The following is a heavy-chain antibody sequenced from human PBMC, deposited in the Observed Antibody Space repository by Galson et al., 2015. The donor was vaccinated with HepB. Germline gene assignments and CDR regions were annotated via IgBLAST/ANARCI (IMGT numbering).Heavy chain of an antibody. Sequence: SLRLSCAASRFAFSDYYMSWIRQAPGKGLEWLSYISDGGSDIYYAHSVKGRFTISRDNAKNSMYLQMNSLRAEDTAVYYCAAGRYTFGHWGQGTLVTVSS. CDR3: AAGRYTFGH. V-gene: IGHV3-11*01. CDR1: RFAFSDYY. J-gene: IGHJ4*02. CDR2: ISDGGSDI. D-gene: IGHD3-16*01.